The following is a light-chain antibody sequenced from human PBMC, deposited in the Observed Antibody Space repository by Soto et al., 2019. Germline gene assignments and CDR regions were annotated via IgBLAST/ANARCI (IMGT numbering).Light chain of an antibody. Sequence: EIVLTQSPGTLSLSPGERATLSCRASQSVSSSYLAWYQQKPGQAPRLRIFGASTRATGIPDRFSGSGSGTDFTLTISRLEPEDFAVYYCQQYGSSPALFTFGPGTKVAI. J-gene: IGKJ3*01. CDR2: GAS. CDR1: QSVSSSY. CDR3: QQYGSSPALFT. V-gene: IGKV3-20*01.